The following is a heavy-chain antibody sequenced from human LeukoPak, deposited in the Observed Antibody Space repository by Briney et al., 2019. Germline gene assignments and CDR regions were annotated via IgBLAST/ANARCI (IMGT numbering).Heavy chain of an antibody. CDR3: TAGATAFDI. V-gene: IGHV3-15*01. CDR2: IKSKTDGGTT. D-gene: IGHD5-12*01. CDR1: GFTFSNAW. Sequence: GGSLRLSCAASGFTFSNAWMSWVRQAPGKGLEWVGHIKSKTDGGTTDYAAPVKGRFTISRDDSKNTLYLQMNSLKTEDTVGYEGTAGATAFDIWGQGTMVTVSS. J-gene: IGHJ3*02.